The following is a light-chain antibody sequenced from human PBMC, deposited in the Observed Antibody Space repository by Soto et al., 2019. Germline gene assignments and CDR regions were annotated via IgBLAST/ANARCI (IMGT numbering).Light chain of an antibody. V-gene: IGLV1-40*01. CDR3: SSYTTSTSFIL. CDR2: EVS. Sequence: QSVLTQPPSVSGAPGQRVTISCSGSSSNIGAGYDVQWYRQFPGTAPKAMIYEVSSRPSGVSNRFSGSKSGNTASLTISGLQAEDEAYYYCSSYTTSTSFILFGGGTKVTVL. CDR1: SSNIGAGYD. J-gene: IGLJ2*01.